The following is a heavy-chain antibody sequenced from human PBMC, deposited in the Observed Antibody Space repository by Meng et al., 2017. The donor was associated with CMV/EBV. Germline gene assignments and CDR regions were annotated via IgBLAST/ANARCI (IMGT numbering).Heavy chain of an antibody. J-gene: IGHJ4*02. V-gene: IGHV3-7*01. CDR1: GFTFSSYW. Sequence: GESLKISCAASGFTFSSYWMSWVRQAPGKGLEWVANIKQDGSEKYYVDSVKGRFTISRDNAKNSLYLQINSLRAEDTAVYYCARAGFLEWAFDYWGQGTLVTVSS. CDR3: ARAGFLEWAFDY. D-gene: IGHD3-3*01. CDR2: IKQDGSEK.